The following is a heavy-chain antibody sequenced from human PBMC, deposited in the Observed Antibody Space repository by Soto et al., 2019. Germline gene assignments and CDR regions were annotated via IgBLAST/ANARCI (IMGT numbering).Heavy chain of an antibody. D-gene: IGHD3-10*01. Sequence: GESLRISCKGSGYSFTTYWIGWVRQMPGKGLEWMGIIYPGDSDTRYSPSFQGQVTISADKSISTAYLQWSSLKASDTAMYYCARRISSFDYGHFDYWGQGTLVTVSS. CDR3: ARRISSFDYGHFDY. V-gene: IGHV5-51*01. CDR1: GYSFTTYW. CDR2: IYPGDSDT. J-gene: IGHJ4*02.